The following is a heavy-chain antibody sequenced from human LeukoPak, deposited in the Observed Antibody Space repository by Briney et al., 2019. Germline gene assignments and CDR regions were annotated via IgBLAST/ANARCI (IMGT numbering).Heavy chain of an antibody. Sequence: GGSLRLSCAASGFTVSSNYMNWVRQAPGKGLEWVSGIFSGGNTYYADSVKGRFTISRDNSKNTVYLQMNRLRAEDTAVYYCARGDWGYTYGYTIWGQGTLVTVSS. CDR1: GFTVSSNY. CDR2: IFSGGNT. J-gene: IGHJ4*02. V-gene: IGHV3-53*01. D-gene: IGHD5-18*01. CDR3: ARGDWGYTYGYTI.